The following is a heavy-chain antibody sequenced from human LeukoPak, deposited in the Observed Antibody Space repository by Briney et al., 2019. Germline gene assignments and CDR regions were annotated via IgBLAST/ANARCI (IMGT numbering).Heavy chain of an antibody. CDR3: ARDTLAARPGGDYYYGMDV. Sequence: KPSQTLSLTCTVSGGSISSGDYYWSWIRQPPGKGLEWIGYIYYSGSTYYNPSLKSRVTISVDTSKNQFSLKLSSVTAADTAVYYCARDTLAARPGGDYYYGMDVWGQGTTVTVPS. V-gene: IGHV4-30-4*01. CDR2: IYYSGST. D-gene: IGHD6-6*01. J-gene: IGHJ6*02. CDR1: GGSISSGDYY.